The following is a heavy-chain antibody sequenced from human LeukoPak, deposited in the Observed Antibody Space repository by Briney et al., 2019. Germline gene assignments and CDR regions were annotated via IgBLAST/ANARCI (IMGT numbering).Heavy chain of an antibody. J-gene: IGHJ4*02. D-gene: IGHD6-19*01. V-gene: IGHV4-59*01. CDR3: ARYLYSSGWYPYYFDY. CDR1: GGSTSSYY. Sequence: PSETLSLTCTVSGGSTSSYYWSWIRQPPGKGLEWIGYIYYSGSTNYNPSLESRVTISVDTSKNQFSLRLSSVTAADTAVYYCARYLYSSGWYPYYFDYWGQGTLVTVSS. CDR2: IYYSGST.